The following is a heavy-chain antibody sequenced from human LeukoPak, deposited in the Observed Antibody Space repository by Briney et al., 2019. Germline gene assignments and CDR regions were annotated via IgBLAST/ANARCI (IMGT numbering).Heavy chain of an antibody. CDR2: TRYDGSNK. Sequence: PGGSLRLSCVASGFTFSSYGMHWVRQAPGKELEWVAFTRYDGSNKFYTDSVKGRFTISRDNSKNTLYLQMNSLRDDDTAVYYCVGGYSGDYWGQGTLVTVSS. V-gene: IGHV3-30*02. CDR3: VGGYSGDY. J-gene: IGHJ4*02. D-gene: IGHD3-22*01. CDR1: GFTFSSYG.